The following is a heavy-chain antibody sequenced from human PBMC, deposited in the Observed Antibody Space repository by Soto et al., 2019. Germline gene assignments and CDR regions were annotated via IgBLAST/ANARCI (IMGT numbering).Heavy chain of an antibody. CDR1: GGSISSYY. Sequence: PSETLSLTCTVSGGSISSYYWSWIRQPPGKGLEWIGYIYYSGSTNYNPSLKSRVTISVDTSKNQFSLKLSSVTAADTAVYYCARDHPIPGTTNAWFDPWGQGTLVTVSS. V-gene: IGHV4-59*01. CDR3: ARDHPIPGTTNAWFDP. D-gene: IGHD1-7*01. CDR2: IYYSGST. J-gene: IGHJ5*02.